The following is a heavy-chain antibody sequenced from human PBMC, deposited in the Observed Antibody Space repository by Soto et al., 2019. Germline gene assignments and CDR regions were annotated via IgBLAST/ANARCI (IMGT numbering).Heavy chain of an antibody. CDR2: IYHSGST. CDR1: GYSISIGYY. CDR3: SREEVPQWFTRGYYGMDV. Sequence: SETLSPTGAVSGYSISIGYYWGWIRQPPGKGLEWIGSIYHSGSTYYNPSLKIRVTRSGGRSRNQFSLDLRSVTAAGTAVYYCSREEVPQWFTRGYYGMDVWGQGTTVTVSS. J-gene: IGHJ6*02. D-gene: IGHD2-2*01. V-gene: IGHV4-38-2*02.